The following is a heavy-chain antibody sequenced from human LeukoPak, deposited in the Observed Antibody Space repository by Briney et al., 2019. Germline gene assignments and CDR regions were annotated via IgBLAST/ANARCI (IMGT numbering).Heavy chain of an antibody. CDR2: IIPIFGTA. CDR3: ARDPGYCSSTSCLYYMDV. V-gene: IGHV1-69*05. CDR1: GGTFSSYA. D-gene: IGHD2-2*01. J-gene: IGHJ6*03. Sequence: ASVKVSCKASGGTFSSYAISWVRQAPGQGLEWMGGIIPIFGTANYAQKFQGRVTITTDESTSTAYMELSSLRSEDTAVYYCARDPGYCSSTSCLYYMDVWGKGTTVTVSS.